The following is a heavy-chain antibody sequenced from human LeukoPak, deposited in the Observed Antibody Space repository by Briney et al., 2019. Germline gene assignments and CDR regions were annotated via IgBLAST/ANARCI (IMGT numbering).Heavy chain of an antibody. Sequence: GGSLRLSCAASGFTFSSYSMNWVRQAPGKGLEWVSSISSSSSYIYYADSVKGRFPISRDNAKNSLYLQMNSLRAEDTAVYYCASLGYCSSTSCHYWGQGTLVTVSS. J-gene: IGHJ4*02. D-gene: IGHD2-2*01. V-gene: IGHV3-21*01. CDR3: ASLGYCSSTSCHY. CDR2: ISSSSSYI. CDR1: GFTFSSYS.